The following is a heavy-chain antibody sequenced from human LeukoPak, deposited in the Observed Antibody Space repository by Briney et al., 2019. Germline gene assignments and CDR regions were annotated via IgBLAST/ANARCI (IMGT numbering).Heavy chain of an antibody. D-gene: IGHD3-3*01. V-gene: IGHV4-4*02. Sequence: SETLSLTCAVSGGSVTSTNWWTWVRQPPGKGLGWIGEVHLDGRTNYNPSLTGRLTLSVDLYENHISLKLTSVTAADTAVYYCAREGGFYRPLDYLGQGTLVTVSS. CDR2: VHLDGRT. J-gene: IGHJ4*02. CDR1: GGSVTSTNW. CDR3: AREGGFYRPLDY.